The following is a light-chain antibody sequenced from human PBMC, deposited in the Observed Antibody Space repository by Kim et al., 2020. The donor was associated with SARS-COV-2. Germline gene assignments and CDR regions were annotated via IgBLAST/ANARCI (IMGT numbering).Light chain of an antibody. CDR3: QQYNHWPPYT. J-gene: IGKJ2*01. CDR2: GAS. V-gene: IGKV3-15*01. CDR1: QRISSN. Sequence: GSPGGSRTLSCRASQRISSNVAWYQQKPGPDPRLVMYGASTRATGIPARISGSGAGTEFSLTISGLQSEDFAVYYCQQYNHWPPYTFGQGTKLEIK.